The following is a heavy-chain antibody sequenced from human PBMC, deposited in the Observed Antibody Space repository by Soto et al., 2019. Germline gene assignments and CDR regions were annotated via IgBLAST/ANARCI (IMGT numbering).Heavy chain of an antibody. CDR3: AKDKTGYSSSWFPGNWFDP. J-gene: IGHJ5*02. V-gene: IGHV3-23*01. CDR2: ISGSGGST. CDR1: GFTFSSHA. D-gene: IGHD6-13*01. Sequence: GSLRLSCAASGFTFSSHAMSWVRQAPGKGLEWVSAISGSGGSTYYADSVKGRFTISRDNSKNTLYLQMNSLRAEDTAVYYCAKDKTGYSSSWFPGNWFDPWGQGTLVTVSS.